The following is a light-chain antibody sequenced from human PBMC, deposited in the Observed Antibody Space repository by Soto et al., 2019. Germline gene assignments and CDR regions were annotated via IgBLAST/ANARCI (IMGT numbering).Light chain of an antibody. CDR2: AAS. J-gene: IGKJ1*01. V-gene: IGKV1-39*01. CDR3: QQSYNSPWT. CDR1: QSISTY. Sequence: DIRMTQSPSSLSASVRDRVTITCRASQSISTYLNWYQQKPGKVPKLLIYAASTLQGGVPSWFRGSGSGTYFTLTISSLQPEDFATYYCQQSYNSPWTFAQGTKVELK.